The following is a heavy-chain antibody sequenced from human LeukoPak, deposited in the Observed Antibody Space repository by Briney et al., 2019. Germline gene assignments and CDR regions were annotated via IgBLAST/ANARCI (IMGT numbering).Heavy chain of an antibody. J-gene: IGHJ4*02. CDR1: GFTFSSYG. CDR3: ARGGGTYGGFDY. Sequence: GGSLRLSCAASGFTFSSYGMHWVRQAPGKGLEWVAFIRYDGSNKYYADSVKGRFTISRDNSKNTLYLQMNSLRAEDTAVYYCARGGGTYGGFDYWGQGALVTVSS. CDR2: IRYDGSNK. D-gene: IGHD4-23*01. V-gene: IGHV3-30*02.